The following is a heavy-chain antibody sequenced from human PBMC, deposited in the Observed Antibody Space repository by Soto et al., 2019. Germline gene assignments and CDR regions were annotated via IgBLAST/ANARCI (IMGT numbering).Heavy chain of an antibody. Sequence: VFVKVSRKTFAYTFTIYGISWVRQAPGQGLEWMGWMNPNSGNTGYAQKFQGRVTMTRNTSISTAYMELSSVRSEDTAVYYCARVGSRTVTTYYYYMDDWGKGTTVTVSS. CDR1: AYTFTIYG. CDR3: ARVGSRTVTTYYYYMDD. CDR2: MNPNSGNT. V-gene: IGHV1-8*02. D-gene: IGHD4-4*01. J-gene: IGHJ6*03.